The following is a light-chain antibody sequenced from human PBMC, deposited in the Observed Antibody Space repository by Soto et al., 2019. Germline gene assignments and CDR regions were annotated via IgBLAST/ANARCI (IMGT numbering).Light chain of an antibody. CDR1: SSDVGAYNY. J-gene: IGLJ2*01. Sequence: QSALTQPRSVSGSPGQSVTISCTGTSSDVGAYNYVSWFQQHPGKAPKLMMSAVSKRPSGVPDRFSGSKSGTTASLTISGLQAEDEADYYCCSYAGSYTLLFGGGTKLTVL. CDR2: AVS. V-gene: IGLV2-11*01. CDR3: CSYAGSYTLL.